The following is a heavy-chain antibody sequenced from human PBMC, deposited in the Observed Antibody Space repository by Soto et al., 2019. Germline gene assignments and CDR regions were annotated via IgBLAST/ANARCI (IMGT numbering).Heavy chain of an antibody. D-gene: IGHD5-12*01. V-gene: IGHV4-61*01. CDR2: IYXSGST. CDR3: ARGNGYNIY. Sequence: XXTLSLTCAVSGDSISSGHYSWSWIRQPAGKGMDWXGYIYXSGSTNYNHSXXSRVTISXXKSKNQFFMQLSSVTAADTDVYYCARGNGYNIYWGQGTLVTVSS. CDR1: GDSISSGHYS. J-gene: IGHJ4*02.